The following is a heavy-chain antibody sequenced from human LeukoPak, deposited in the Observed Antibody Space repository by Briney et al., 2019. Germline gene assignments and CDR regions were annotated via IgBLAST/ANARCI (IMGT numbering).Heavy chain of an antibody. Sequence: NTSETLSLTCTVSGGSISNSYWSWIRQPPGKGPEWIGYIYDSGSTNYNPSLRSRVTISVDTSKNQFSLKLSSVTAADTAIYYCARVLKFLGLDYWGQGILVTVSS. CDR1: GGSISNSY. CDR3: ARVLKFLGLDY. V-gene: IGHV4-59*12. J-gene: IGHJ4*02. CDR2: IYDSGST. D-gene: IGHD5-12*01.